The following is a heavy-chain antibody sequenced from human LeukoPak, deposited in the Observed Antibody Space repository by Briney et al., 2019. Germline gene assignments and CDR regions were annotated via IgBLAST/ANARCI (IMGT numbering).Heavy chain of an antibody. V-gene: IGHV4-59*11. J-gene: IGHJ6*03. CDR1: GGSISSHF. CDR3: ARTSAYYYYYMDV. D-gene: IGHD3-3*01. Sequence: PSETLSLTCTVSGGSISSHFWSWIRQPPGKGLEWIGYIYFVGSANYNPSLKSRVTISLDKSRKQVSLNLNSVTAADTAVYYCARTSAYYYYYMDVWGKGTAVTISS. CDR2: IYFVGSA.